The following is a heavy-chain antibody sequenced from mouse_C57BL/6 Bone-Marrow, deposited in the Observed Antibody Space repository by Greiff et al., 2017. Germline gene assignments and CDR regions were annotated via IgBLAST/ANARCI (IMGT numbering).Heavy chain of an antibody. CDR2: INPSSGYT. CDR1: GYTFTSYT. V-gene: IGHV1-4*01. CDR3: ARAVSVY. J-gene: IGHJ2*01. D-gene: IGHD1-1*01. Sequence: QVQLQQSGAELARPGASVKMSCKASGYTFTSYTMHWVKQRPGQGLEWIGYINPSSGYTKYNQKFKDKATLTADKSSSTAYMHLCSLTAEDSAVYYCARAVSVYWGQGTTLTVSS.